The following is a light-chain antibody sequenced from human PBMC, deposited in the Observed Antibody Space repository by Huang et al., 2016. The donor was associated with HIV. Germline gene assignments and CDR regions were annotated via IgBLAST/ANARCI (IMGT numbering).Light chain of an antibody. Sequence: EIVLTQSPVTLSLAPGERVTLSCGASQSVSSDYLAWYQQKPGLAPRLLIYDASIRATGVPDRFSGSVSGTDFTLSISSLEPEDFAVYYCQQYGSAPVTFGHGTRLEI. V-gene: IGKV3D-20*01. J-gene: IGKJ1*01. CDR2: DAS. CDR3: QQYGSAPVT. CDR1: QSVSSDY.